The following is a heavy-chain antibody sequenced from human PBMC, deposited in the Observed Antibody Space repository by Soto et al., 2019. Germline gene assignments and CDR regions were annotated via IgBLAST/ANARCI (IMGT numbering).Heavy chain of an antibody. V-gene: IGHV1-3*01. CDR1: GYTFTIYA. Sequence: ASLKVSCKASGYTFTIYAMHWVRQAPGQRLEWMGWINAGNGNTKYSQKFQGRVTITRDTSASTAYMELSSLRSEDTAVYYCEGPTPYYDFWSELGYYYGMDVWGQGTTVTVSS. CDR3: EGPTPYYDFWSELGYYYGMDV. CDR2: INAGNGNT. J-gene: IGHJ6*02. D-gene: IGHD3-3*01.